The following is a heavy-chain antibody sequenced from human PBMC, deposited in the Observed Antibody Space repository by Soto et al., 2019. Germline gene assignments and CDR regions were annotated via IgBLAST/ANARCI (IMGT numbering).Heavy chain of an antibody. V-gene: IGHV4-4*07. J-gene: IGHJ4*02. CDR3: ARGGMAIIPTATAFDY. Sequence: PSETLSLTCTVSGGSISPYYWSWIRQPAGKGLEWIGRIYASGSTNYNPSLKGRVTMSVATSKNQFSLKLSSVTAADTAVYYCARGGMAIIPTATAFDYWGQGTLVTVSS. CDR2: IYASGST. CDR1: GGSISPYY. D-gene: IGHD2-2*01.